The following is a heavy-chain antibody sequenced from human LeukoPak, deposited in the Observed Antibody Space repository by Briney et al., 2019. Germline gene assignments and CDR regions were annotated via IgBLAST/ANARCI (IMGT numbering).Heavy chain of an antibody. J-gene: IGHJ6*02. CDR2: INPNSGGT. CDR3: ARLRRVRHNWSMLDV. CDR1: GYTFTGYY. D-gene: IGHD1-20*01. V-gene: IGHV1-2*02. Sequence: ASVKVSCKASGYTFTGYYMHWVRQAPGQGLEWMGWINPNSGGTSYAQKFQGRVTMTRDTSISTAYMELSRLRSDDTAVYYCARLRRVRHNWSMLDVWGQGTTVTVSS.